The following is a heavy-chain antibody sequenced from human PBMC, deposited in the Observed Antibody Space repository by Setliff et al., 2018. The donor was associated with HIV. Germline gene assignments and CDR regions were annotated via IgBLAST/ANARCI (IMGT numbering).Heavy chain of an antibody. CDR2: INQSGNT. CDR1: GGSLSGYY. J-gene: IGHJ2*01. CDR3: AREGGQGYSGSGSFYHRNFDL. V-gene: IGHV4-34*01. D-gene: IGHD3-10*01. Sequence: SETLSLTCAIYGGSLSGYYWSWVRQSPGRGLEWIGEINQSGNTNFNPSLKSRLIISVDTSKSQFSLKLTSVTAADTALYYCAREGGQGYSGSGSFYHRNFDLWGRGTLVTVSS.